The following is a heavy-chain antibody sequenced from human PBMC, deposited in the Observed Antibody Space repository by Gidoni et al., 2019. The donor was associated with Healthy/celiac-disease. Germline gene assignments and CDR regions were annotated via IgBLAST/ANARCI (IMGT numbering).Heavy chain of an antibody. J-gene: IGHJ1*01. Sequence: QVQLQESGPGLVKPSETLSPPCTVSGGSVSSGSYSWSWIRQPPGKGLEWIGYIYYSGSTNYNPSLKSRVTISVDTSKNQFSLKLSSVTAADTAVYYCARGVDGYNEKYFQHWGQGTLVTVSS. CDR1: GGSVSSGSYS. CDR3: ARGVDGYNEKYFQH. V-gene: IGHV4-61*01. CDR2: IYYSGST. D-gene: IGHD5-12*01.